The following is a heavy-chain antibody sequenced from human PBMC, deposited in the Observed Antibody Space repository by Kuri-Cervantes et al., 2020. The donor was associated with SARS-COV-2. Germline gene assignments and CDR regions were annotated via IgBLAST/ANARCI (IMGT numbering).Heavy chain of an antibody. J-gene: IGHJ4*02. Sequence: GGSLRLSCAASGFTFSSYAMHWVRQAPGKGLEYVSAISSNGGSAYYANSVKGRFTISRDNSKNTLYLQMNSLRAEDTAVYYCAKGEFYARAFDYWGQGTLVTVSS. V-gene: IGHV3-64*01. CDR2: ISSNGGSA. D-gene: IGHD2/OR15-2a*01. CDR3: AKGEFYARAFDY. CDR1: GFTFSSYA.